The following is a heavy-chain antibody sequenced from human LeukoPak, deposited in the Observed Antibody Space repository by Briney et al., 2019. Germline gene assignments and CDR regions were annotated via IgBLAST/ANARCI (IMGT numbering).Heavy chain of an antibody. CDR3: ARGYDSSGPVDY. CDR1: GFTFSSYS. Sequence: GGSLRLSCAASGFTFSSYSMNWVRQAPGKGLEWVSSISSGSSYIYYADSVKGRFTISRDNAKNSLYLQMNSLRAEDTAVYYCARGYDSSGPVDYWGQGTLVTVSS. D-gene: IGHD3-22*01. V-gene: IGHV3-21*01. CDR2: ISSGSSYI. J-gene: IGHJ4*02.